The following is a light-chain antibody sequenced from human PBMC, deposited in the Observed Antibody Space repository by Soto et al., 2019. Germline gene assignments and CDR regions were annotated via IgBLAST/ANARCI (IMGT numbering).Light chain of an antibody. Sequence: DIQMTQSPSSLSASVGDRVTIPCRASQSISSYLNWYQQKPGKAPKLLIYAASSLQSGVPSRFSGSGSGTAFTLTITSLEPDDFATYYCQQYKSFPLTFGGGTKVDIK. CDR1: QSISSY. V-gene: IGKV1-39*01. J-gene: IGKJ4*01. CDR3: QQYKSFPLT. CDR2: AAS.